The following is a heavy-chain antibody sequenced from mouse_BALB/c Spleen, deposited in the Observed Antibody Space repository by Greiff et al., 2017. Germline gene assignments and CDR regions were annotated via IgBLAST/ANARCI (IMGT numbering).Heavy chain of an antibody. J-gene: IGHJ3*01. Sequence: VKLQESGAELAKPGASVKMSCKASGYTFTSYWMHWVKQRPGQGLEWIGYINPSTGYTEYNQKFKDKATLTADKSSSTAYMQLSSLTSEDSAVYYCTREAPFAYWGQGTLVTVSA. V-gene: IGHV1-7*01. CDR2: INPSTGYT. CDR3: TREAPFAY. CDR1: GYTFTSYW.